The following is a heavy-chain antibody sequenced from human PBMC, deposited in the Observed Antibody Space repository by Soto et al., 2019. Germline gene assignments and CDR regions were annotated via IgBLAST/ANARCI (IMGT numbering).Heavy chain of an antibody. CDR2: ISGSGGST. J-gene: IGHJ4*02. Sequence: EVQLLESGGGLVQPGGSLRLSCAASGFTFSSYAMSWVRQAPGKGLEWVSAISGSGGSTYYADSVKGRFTISRDNSKNPLYLQRNSLSAEDPAEYYCAKEWAQDYGDYVTLPFDYWGQGTLVTVSS. V-gene: IGHV3-23*01. D-gene: IGHD4-17*01. CDR1: GFTFSSYA. CDR3: AKEWAQDYGDYVTLPFDY.